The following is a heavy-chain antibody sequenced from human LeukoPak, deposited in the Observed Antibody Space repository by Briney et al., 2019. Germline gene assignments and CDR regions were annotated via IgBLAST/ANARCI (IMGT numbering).Heavy chain of an antibody. CDR3: ARDARGAAAADDAFDV. Sequence: SVKVSCKASGGTFSSYAISWVRQAPGQGLEWMGGIIPIFGTANYAQKFQGRVTITADESTSTAYMELRSLRSDDTAVYYCARDARGAAAADDAFDVWGQGTMVTVSS. CDR2: IIPIFGTA. CDR1: GGTFSSYA. J-gene: IGHJ3*01. V-gene: IGHV1-69*13. D-gene: IGHD6-13*01.